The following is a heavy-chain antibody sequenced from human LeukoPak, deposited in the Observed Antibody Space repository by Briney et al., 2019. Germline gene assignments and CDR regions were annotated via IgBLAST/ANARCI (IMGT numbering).Heavy chain of an antibody. CDR1: GGSFSSSSYY. V-gene: IGHV4-39*01. Sequence: KSSETLSLTCAVYGGSFSSSSYYWGWIRQPPGKGLEWIGSIYYSGSTYYNPSLKSRVTISVDTSKNQFSLKLSSVTAADTAVYYCARLEAYWGQGTLVTVSS. D-gene: IGHD3-3*01. J-gene: IGHJ4*02. CDR3: ARLEAY. CDR2: IYYSGST.